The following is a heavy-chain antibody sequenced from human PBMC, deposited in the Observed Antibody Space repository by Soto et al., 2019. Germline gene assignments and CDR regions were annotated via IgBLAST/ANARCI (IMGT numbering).Heavy chain of an antibody. J-gene: IGHJ6*02. CDR1: GFTFSSYW. Sequence: EVQLVESGGGLVQPGGSLRLSCAASGFTFSSYWMSWVRQAPVKGLEWVGNIKQDGSEKNYVDLVKGRFTISRDNAKNSLYVQMNSLRAEDTAVYYGARIASAGRGWDVWGQGTTVVVSS. V-gene: IGHV3-7*01. D-gene: IGHD6-13*01. CDR3: ARIASAGRGWDV. CDR2: IKQDGSEK.